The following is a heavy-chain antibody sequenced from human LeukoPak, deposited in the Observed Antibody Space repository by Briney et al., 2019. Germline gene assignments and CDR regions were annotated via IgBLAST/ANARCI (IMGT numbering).Heavy chain of an antibody. J-gene: IGHJ4*02. V-gene: IGHV3-30*03. D-gene: IGHD3-10*01. Sequence: GGSLRLSCAASGFTFSSYGMHRVRQAPGKGLEWVAIISYDATNENYADSVKGRFTISRDISKNTLYLQMSSLRAEDTALYYCARGYYYGSRSYAYFDYWGQGTLVTVS. CDR3: ARGYYYGSRSYAYFDY. CDR2: ISYDATNE. CDR1: GFTFSSYG.